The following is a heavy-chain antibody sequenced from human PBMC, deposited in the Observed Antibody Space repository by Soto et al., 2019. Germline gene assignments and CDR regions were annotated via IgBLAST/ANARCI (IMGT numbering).Heavy chain of an antibody. D-gene: IGHD6-6*01. CDR3: AGGIAARPLGY. J-gene: IGHJ4*02. V-gene: IGHV4-30-2*01. CDR2: IYHSGST. CDR1: GGSISSGGYS. Sequence: QLQLQESGSGLVKPSQTLSLTCAVSGGSISSGGYSWSWIRQPPGKGLEWIGYIYHSGSTYYNPSLKSRVPXSXXRSKNQFSLKLSSVTAADTAVYYCAGGIAARPLGYWGQGTLVTVSS.